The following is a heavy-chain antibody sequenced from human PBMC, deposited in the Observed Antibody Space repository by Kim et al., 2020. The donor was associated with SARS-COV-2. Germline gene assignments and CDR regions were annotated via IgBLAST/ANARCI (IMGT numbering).Heavy chain of an antibody. Sequence: PVKGRFTISRDDSKNTLYLQMNSLKSEDTAVYYCTTGGVPDFWSGHPRDYWGQGTLVTVSS. D-gene: IGHD3-3*01. CDR3: TTGGVPDFWSGHPRDY. J-gene: IGHJ4*02. V-gene: IGHV3-15*01.